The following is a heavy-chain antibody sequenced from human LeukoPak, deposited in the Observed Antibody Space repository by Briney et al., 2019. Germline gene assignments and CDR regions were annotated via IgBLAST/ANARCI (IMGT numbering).Heavy chain of an antibody. Sequence: GASEKLSCKASVYTFTIYGISWVRQAPGQGLEWMGWMSTYNGNTNYAQKFQGRVTMTTDTSTNTPYIQLMSLVSAATAVYYCARAVAATDIGRFDYRGQGTLVTVSS. D-gene: IGHD6-13*01. CDR3: ARAVAATDIGRFDY. CDR2: MSTYNGNT. J-gene: IGHJ4*02. V-gene: IGHV1-18*01. CDR1: VYTFTIYG.